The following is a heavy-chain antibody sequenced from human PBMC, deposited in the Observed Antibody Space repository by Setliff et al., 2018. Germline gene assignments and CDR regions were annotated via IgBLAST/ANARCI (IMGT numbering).Heavy chain of an antibody. CDR3: VRPGGTTVVARHFDY. J-gene: IGHJ4*01. CDR1: DDSFTGSRYY. V-gene: IGHV4-39*01. D-gene: IGHD2-15*01. Sequence: NPSETLSLTCTVSDDSFTGSRYYWGWIRQAPGSGLEWIGSISYSGTPYYNASVESRVTISIDTSRNQFSLELRSVTVADTATYYCVRPGGTTVVARHFDYWGSGILVTVSS. CDR2: ISYSGTP.